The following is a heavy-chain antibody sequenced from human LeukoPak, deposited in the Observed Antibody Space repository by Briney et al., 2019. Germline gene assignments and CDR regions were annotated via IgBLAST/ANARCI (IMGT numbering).Heavy chain of an antibody. Sequence: SETLSLTCSVSGDSIRTYYWSWIRQPPGKGLEWIGYIIDTGSTNYKPSLKTRLTMSVDVSKNQISLKLSSVTAADTAVYYCARGVGLLTGPTAVDYWGQGTLVTVSS. CDR3: ARGVGLLTGPTAVDY. V-gene: IGHV4-59*12. CDR1: GDSIRTYY. CDR2: IIDTGST. J-gene: IGHJ4*02. D-gene: IGHD3-9*01.